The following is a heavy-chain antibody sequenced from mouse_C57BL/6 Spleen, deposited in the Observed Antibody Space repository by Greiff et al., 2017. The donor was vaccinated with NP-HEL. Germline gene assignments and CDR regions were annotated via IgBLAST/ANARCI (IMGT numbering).Heavy chain of an antibody. CDR2: ISYDGSN. CDR1: GYSITSGYY. J-gene: IGHJ1*03. CDR3: ARDRGPFDV. V-gene: IGHV3-6*01. D-gene: IGHD3-1*01. Sequence: DVQLQESGPGLVKPSQSLSLTCSVTGYSITSGYYWNWIRQFPGNKLEWMGYISYDGSNNYNPSLKNRISITRDTSKNQFFLKLNSVTTEDTATYYCARDRGPFDVWGTGTTVTVSS.